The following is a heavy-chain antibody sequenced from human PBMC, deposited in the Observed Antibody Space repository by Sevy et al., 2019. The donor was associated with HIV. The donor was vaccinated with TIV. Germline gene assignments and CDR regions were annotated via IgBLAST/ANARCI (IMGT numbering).Heavy chain of an antibody. D-gene: IGHD1-26*01. CDR1: RFTFKTYW. V-gene: IGHV3-7*01. CDR2: IKEDGSAK. CDR3: ARDSPGYGGYSY. J-gene: IGHJ4*01. Sequence: ALRLSCAASRFTFKTYWMSWVRQAPGKGLEWVGNIKEDGSAKYYADSVRGRFTISRDNAKNSLYLQMSSLRVEDTAVYYCARDSPGYGGYSYWGQGTLVTVSS.